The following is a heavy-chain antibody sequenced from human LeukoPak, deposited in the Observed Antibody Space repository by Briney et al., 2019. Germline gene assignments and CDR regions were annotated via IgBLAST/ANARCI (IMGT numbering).Heavy chain of an antibody. D-gene: IGHD4-17*01. J-gene: IGHJ4*02. CDR3: VSRNYGSSPFDY. Sequence: GGSLRLSCAASGFTFNRYWMHWVRQAPGKGLVWVSRISSDGSNTNYADSVKGRFTISRDNAENTLYLQMDSLTAEDTAVYCCVSRNYGSSPFDYWGQGTLVTVSS. CDR2: ISSDGSNT. CDR1: GFTFNRYW. V-gene: IGHV3-74*01.